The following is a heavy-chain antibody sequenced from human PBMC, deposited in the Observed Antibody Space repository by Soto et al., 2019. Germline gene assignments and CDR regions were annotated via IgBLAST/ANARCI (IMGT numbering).Heavy chain of an antibody. V-gene: IGHV4-59*01. Sequence: SETLSLTCTVSGGSISSYYWSWIRQPPGKGLEWIGYIYYSGSTNYNPSLKSRVTISVDTSKNQFSLKLSSVTAADTAVYYCARGDPGANASYYYGMDLWGQGTTVTVSS. D-gene: IGHD1-26*01. J-gene: IGHJ6*02. CDR1: GGSISSYY. CDR3: ARGDPGANASYYYGMDL. CDR2: IYYSGST.